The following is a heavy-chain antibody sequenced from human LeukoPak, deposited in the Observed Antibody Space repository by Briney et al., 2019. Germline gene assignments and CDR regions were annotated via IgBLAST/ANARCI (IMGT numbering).Heavy chain of an antibody. J-gene: IGHJ4*02. D-gene: IGHD1/OR15-1a*01. CDR1: GFIFSDYG. V-gene: IGHV3-30*02. CDR2: IRDDGSNK. Sequence: GGSLRLSCAASGFIFSDYGMHWVRQAPGKGPEWVAFIRDDGSNKYYVDSVKGRFIISRDNSKNTVYLQMNSLRTEDTAVYYCAKEGTASKPSDLDYWGQGTLVTVSS. CDR3: AKEGTASKPSDLDY.